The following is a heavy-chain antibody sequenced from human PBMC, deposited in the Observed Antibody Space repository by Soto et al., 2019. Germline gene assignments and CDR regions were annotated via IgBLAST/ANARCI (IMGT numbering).Heavy chain of an antibody. V-gene: IGHV3-23*01. CDR3: AKRYCSGGSCYPRALDI. CDR1: GFTFSSYA. CDR2: ISGGGGST. J-gene: IGHJ3*02. D-gene: IGHD2-15*01. Sequence: EVQLLESGGGLVQPGGSLRLSCAASGFTFSSYAMSWVRQAPGKGLEWVSAISGGGGSTYYADSVKGRFTISRDNSKNTLYLQMNSLRAEDTAVYYCAKRYCSGGSCYPRALDIWGRGTMVTVSS.